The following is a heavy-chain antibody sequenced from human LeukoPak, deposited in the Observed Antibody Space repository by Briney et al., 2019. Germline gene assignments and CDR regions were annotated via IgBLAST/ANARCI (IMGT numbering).Heavy chain of an antibody. J-gene: IGHJ3*02. CDR3: ARGLGATGAFDI. V-gene: IGHV4-34*01. D-gene: IGHD1-26*01. CDR1: GGSFSGYY. CDR2: INHSGST. Sequence: SETLSLTCAVYGGSFSGYYWSWIRQPPGKGLEWIGEINHSGSTNYNPSLKSRVTISVDTSKNQFSLKLSSVTAADTAVYYCARGLGATGAFDIWGQGTMVTVSS.